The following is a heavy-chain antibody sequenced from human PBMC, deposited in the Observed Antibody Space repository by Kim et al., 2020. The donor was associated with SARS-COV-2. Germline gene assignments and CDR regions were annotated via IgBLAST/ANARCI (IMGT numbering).Heavy chain of an antibody. D-gene: IGHD3-22*01. Sequence: ASVKVSCKASGYTFTNYGISWVRQAPGQGLEWMGWISPYNGNTKYAQKVQGRLTMTTDTSTSTAYMELRSLESDDTAVYYCARDYNYYYDSSGYNDYFDYWGQGTLVTVSS. CDR2: ISPYNGNT. J-gene: IGHJ4*02. CDR3: ARDYNYYYDSSGYNDYFDY. V-gene: IGHV1-18*01. CDR1: GYTFTNYG.